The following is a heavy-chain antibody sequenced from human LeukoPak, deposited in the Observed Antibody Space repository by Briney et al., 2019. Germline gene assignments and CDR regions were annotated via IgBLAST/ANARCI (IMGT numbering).Heavy chain of an antibody. V-gene: IGHV3-23*01. CDR2: ISGSGGST. CDR1: GFTFSSYA. D-gene: IGHD3-22*01. Sequence: PGGSLRLSCAASGFTFSSYAMSWVRQAPGKGLEWVSAISGSGGSTYYADSVKGRFTISRDNSKNTLYLQMNSLRAEDTAVYYCAKLGRERIVVVITDADAFDIWGQGTMVTVSS. CDR3: AKLGRERIVVVITDADAFDI. J-gene: IGHJ3*02.